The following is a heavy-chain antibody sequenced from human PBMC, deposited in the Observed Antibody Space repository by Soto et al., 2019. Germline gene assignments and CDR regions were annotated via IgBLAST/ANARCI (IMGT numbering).Heavy chain of an antibody. Sequence: QVQLVESGGGVVQPGRSLRLSCAASGFTFSSYGVHWVRQAPGKGLEWVAAISYDESNEHYADSVKGRFTISRDNSKNTLYLQMNSLRAEDTAVYHCAKGSSWYDYWGQGTLVTVSS. V-gene: IGHV3-30*18. CDR2: ISYDESNE. CDR1: GFTFSSYG. CDR3: AKGSSWYDY. J-gene: IGHJ4*02. D-gene: IGHD6-13*01.